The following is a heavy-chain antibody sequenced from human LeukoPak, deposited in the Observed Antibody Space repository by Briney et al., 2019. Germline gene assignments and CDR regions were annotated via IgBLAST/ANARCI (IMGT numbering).Heavy chain of an antibody. CDR3: ARSPTTYYYNSSGYYEGPYYFDY. CDR1: NGSISRSGYY. D-gene: IGHD3-22*01. J-gene: IGHJ4*02. CDR2: IYYSGST. V-gene: IGHV4-39*01. Sequence: SETLSLTCTVSNGSISRSGYYWGWIRQPPGQELQWIASIYYSGSTYYNASFKSRVTISIDTSKKQFSLKLSSVTAADTAVYYCARSPTTYYYNSSGYYEGPYYFDYWGQGTLVTVSS.